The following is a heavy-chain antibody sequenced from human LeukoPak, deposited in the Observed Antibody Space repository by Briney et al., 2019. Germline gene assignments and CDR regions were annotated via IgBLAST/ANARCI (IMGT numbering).Heavy chain of an antibody. V-gene: IGHV4-31*03. CDR2: IYYSGST. Sequence: PSETLSLTCTVSGGSISSGGYYWSWIRQHPGTGLEWIGYIYYSGSTYYNPSLKSRVTISVDTSKNQFSLKLSSVTAADTAVYYCARNRGYSYGYYFDYWGQGTLITVSS. CDR3: ARNRGYSYGYYFDY. CDR1: GGSISSGGYY. D-gene: IGHD5-18*01. J-gene: IGHJ4*02.